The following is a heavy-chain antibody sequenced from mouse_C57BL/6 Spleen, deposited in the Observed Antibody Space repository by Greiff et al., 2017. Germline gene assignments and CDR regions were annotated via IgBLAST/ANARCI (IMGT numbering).Heavy chain of an antibody. CDR1: GYAFSSYW. CDR2: IYPGDGDT. CDR3: ARSDYYSNYEN. D-gene: IGHD2-5*01. V-gene: IGHV1-80*01. J-gene: IGHJ2*01. Sequence: QVQLQQSGAELVKPGASVKISCKASGYAFSSYWMNWVKQRPGKGLEWIGQIYPGDGDTNYNGKFKGKATLTADKSSSTAYMQLSSLTSEDSAVYFCARSDYYSNYENWGQGTTLTVSS.